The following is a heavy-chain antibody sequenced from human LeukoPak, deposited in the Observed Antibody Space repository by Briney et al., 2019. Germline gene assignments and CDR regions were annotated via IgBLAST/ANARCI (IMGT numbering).Heavy chain of an antibody. Sequence: PGGSLRLSCAASGLTVSSNYMSWVRQPPGKGLEWVSFIYSGGSTYYADSVKGRFTISRDNAKNSLYLQMNSLRAEDTALYYCAKDETPRYGMDVWGQGTTVTVSS. CDR3: AKDETPRYGMDV. D-gene: IGHD2-15*01. CDR1: GLTVSSNY. J-gene: IGHJ6*02. CDR2: IYSGGST. V-gene: IGHV3-53*05.